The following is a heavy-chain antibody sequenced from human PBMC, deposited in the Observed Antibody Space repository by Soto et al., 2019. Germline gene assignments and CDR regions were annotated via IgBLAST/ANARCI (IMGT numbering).Heavy chain of an antibody. CDR1: GFTFSSYW. D-gene: IGHD3-16*02. CDR3: ARDTSTYIWGSYRYDVAYYFDY. V-gene: IGHV3-7*01. Sequence: GGSLRLSCAASGFTFSSYWMSWVRQAPGKGLEWVANIKQDGSEKYYVDSVKGRFTISRDNAKNSLYLQMNSLRAEDTAVYYCARDTSTYIWGSYRYDVAYYFDYWGQGTLVTVSS. CDR2: IKQDGSEK. J-gene: IGHJ4*02.